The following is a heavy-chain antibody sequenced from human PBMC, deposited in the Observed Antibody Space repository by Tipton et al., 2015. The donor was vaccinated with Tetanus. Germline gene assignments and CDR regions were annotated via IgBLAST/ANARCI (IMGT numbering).Heavy chain of an antibody. V-gene: IGHV3-11*01. CDR1: GFTFSDYH. CDR2: ISSSGSAI. J-gene: IGHJ4*02. Sequence: SLRLSCAASGFTFSDYHMSWIRQAPGKGLEWVSYISSSGSAIYYADSVKGRFTISRDNAKDSLYLQMNSLRVEDTALYYCARDWSRSWRQLDYWGQGTLVTVSS. CDR3: ARDWSRSWRQLDY. D-gene: IGHD6-13*01.